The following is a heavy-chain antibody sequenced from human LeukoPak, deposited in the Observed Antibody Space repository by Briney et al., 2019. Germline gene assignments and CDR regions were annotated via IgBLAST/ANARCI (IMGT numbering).Heavy chain of an antibody. CDR2: ISAYNGNT. V-gene: IGHV1-18*01. Sequence: ASVKVSCKASGYTFTSYGISWVRQAPGPGLEWMGWISAYNGNTNYAQKLQGRVTMTTDTSTSTAYMELRSLRSDDTAVYYCAREGAVYSSGWYGRRFDPWGQGTLVTVSS. CDR1: GYTFTSYG. J-gene: IGHJ5*02. D-gene: IGHD6-19*01. CDR3: AREGAVYSSGWYGRRFDP.